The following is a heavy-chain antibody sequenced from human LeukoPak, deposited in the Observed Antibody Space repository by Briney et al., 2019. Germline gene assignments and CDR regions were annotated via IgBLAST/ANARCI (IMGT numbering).Heavy chain of an antibody. J-gene: IGHJ3*02. D-gene: IGHD2-21*02. CDR1: GFTFSSYA. CDR3: ARGAHIVVVTGAFDI. V-gene: IGHV3-30*04. CDR2: ISYDGSNK. Sequence: GGSLRLSCAASGFTFSSYAMHWVRQAPGKGLEWVAVISYDGSNKYYADSVKGRFTISRDNSKNTLYLQMNSLRAEDTAVYYCARGAHIVVVTGAFDIWGQGTMVTVSS.